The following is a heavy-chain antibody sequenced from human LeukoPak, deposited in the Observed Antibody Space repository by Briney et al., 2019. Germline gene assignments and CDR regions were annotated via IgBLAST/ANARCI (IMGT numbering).Heavy chain of an antibody. J-gene: IGHJ4*02. D-gene: IGHD3-9*01. CDR1: GGSISSGGYS. CDR2: IYHSGST. Sequence: NSSETLSLTCAVSGGSISSGGYSWSWIRQPPGKGLEWIGYIYHSGSTYYNPSLKSRVTISVDRSKNQFSLKLSSVTAADTAVYYCARVNWGTYYDILTDQNWGPVFDYWGQGTLVTVSS. CDR3: ARVNWGTYYDILTDQNWGPVFDY. V-gene: IGHV4-30-2*01.